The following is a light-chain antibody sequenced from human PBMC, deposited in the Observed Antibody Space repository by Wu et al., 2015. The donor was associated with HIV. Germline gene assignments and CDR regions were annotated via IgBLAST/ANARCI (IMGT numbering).Light chain of an antibody. CDR1: QSVTSNY. J-gene: IGKJ5*01. Sequence: DILLTQSPGTLSLSPGERATLSCRASQSVTSNYLAWYQQKPGQAPRLLIYAASNRATGIPDRISGSGSGTLFTLTISRLEPEDSAVYFGQQYVSSPTFGQGTRLEIK. V-gene: IGKV3-20*01. CDR3: QQYVSSPT. CDR2: AAS.